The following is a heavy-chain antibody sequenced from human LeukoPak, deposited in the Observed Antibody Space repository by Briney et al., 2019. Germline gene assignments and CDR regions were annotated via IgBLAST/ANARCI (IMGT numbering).Heavy chain of an antibody. Sequence: GGSLRLSCAASGFTVSSNYMSWVRQAPGKGLEWVSLIYSGGTTYYADSVKGRFTISRDNAKNSLYLQMNSLRAEDTAVYYCARVLDYYDSSGYYYFDYWGQGTLVTVSS. V-gene: IGHV3-53*01. CDR3: ARVLDYYDSSGYYYFDY. J-gene: IGHJ4*02. CDR2: IYSGGTT. D-gene: IGHD3-22*01. CDR1: GFTVSSNY.